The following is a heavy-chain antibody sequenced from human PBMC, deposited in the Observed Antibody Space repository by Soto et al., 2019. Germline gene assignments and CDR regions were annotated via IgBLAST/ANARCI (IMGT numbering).Heavy chain of an antibody. CDR3: AHSHAIESCSSSSCLTWFDP. Sequence: QITLKESGPALVEPTQTLTLTCTFSGFSFSTSGVGVGWIRQPPGKALEWLALIYWNGDERYSPSLKSRLTVTKDTSKNQVVLTMTDMDPVDTATYHCAHSHAIESCSSSSCLTWFDPWGQGTLVTVSS. D-gene: IGHD2-2*01. J-gene: IGHJ5*02. CDR2: IYWNGDE. CDR1: GFSFSTSGVG. V-gene: IGHV2-5*01.